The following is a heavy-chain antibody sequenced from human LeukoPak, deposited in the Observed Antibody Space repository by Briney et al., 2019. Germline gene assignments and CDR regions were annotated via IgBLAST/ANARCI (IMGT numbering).Heavy chain of an antibody. V-gene: IGHV3-23*01. Sequence: GGSLRLSCAASGFTFSSYAMSWVRQAPGKGLQWVSSISDRDGSTYYADSVKGRFTISGDNSKNTLYLQMNSLRAEDTAVYYCAKDWDMAPGYWGQGTLVTVSS. J-gene: IGHJ4*02. CDR3: AKDWDMAPGY. CDR2: ISDRDGST. D-gene: IGHD2-15*01. CDR1: GFTFSSYA.